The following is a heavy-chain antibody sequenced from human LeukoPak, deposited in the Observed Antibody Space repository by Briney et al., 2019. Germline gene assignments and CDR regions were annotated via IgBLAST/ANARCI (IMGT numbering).Heavy chain of an antibody. CDR1: GFTFRSYG. CDR2: IWYDGSNK. V-gene: IGHV3-30*02. CDR3: VKDPAAVAGTSNYFDY. D-gene: IGHD6-19*01. Sequence: PGGSLRLSCAASGFTFRSYGMHWVRQPPGKGLEWVAFIWYDGSNKYYADSVRGRFTISRDNSKNTLSLQMNSLRGEDTAVYYCVKDPAAVAGTSNYFDYWGQGTLVSVSS. J-gene: IGHJ4*02.